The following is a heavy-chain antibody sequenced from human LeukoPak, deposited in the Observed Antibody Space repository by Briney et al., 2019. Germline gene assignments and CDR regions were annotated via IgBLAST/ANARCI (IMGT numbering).Heavy chain of an antibody. J-gene: IGHJ5*02. D-gene: IGHD3-10*01. CDR2: IYYSGST. Sequence: SENLSLTCTVSGGSISSYYWSWIRQPPGKGLEWIGYIYYSGSTNYNPSLKSRVTISVDTSKNQFSLKLSSVTAADTAVYYCARPRYGSGSFPLDPWGQGTLVTVSS. V-gene: IGHV4-59*01. CDR3: ARPRYGSGSFPLDP. CDR1: GGSISSYY.